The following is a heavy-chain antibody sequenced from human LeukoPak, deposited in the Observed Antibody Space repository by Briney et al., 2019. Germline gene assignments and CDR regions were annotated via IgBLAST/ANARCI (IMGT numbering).Heavy chain of an antibody. D-gene: IGHD2-2*01. J-gene: IGHJ4*02. Sequence: PGGSLRLSCAASGFTFSSYWMTWVRQAPGKGLEWVANIKQDGSEKYYVDSVKGRFTISRDNAKNSLYLQMNSLRAEDTAVYYCARLYCRSISCYYGYWGQGTLVTVSS. CDR2: IKQDGSEK. CDR3: ARLYCRSISCYYGY. CDR1: GFTFSSYW. V-gene: IGHV3-7*03.